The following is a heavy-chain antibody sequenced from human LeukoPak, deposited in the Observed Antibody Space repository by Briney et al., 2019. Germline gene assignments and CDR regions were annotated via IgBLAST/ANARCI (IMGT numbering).Heavy chain of an antibody. J-gene: IGHJ4*02. CDR2: IYYSGST. D-gene: IGHD5-18*01. CDR1: GGSISSGDYY. CDR3: ARHRDSYGEGYYFDY. V-gene: IGHV4-30-4*08. Sequence: PSQTLSLTCTVSGGSISSGDYYWSWIRQPPGKGLEWIGYIYYSGSTNYNPSLKSRVTISVDTSKNQFSLKLSSVTAADTAVYYCARHRDSYGEGYYFDYWGQGTLVTVSS.